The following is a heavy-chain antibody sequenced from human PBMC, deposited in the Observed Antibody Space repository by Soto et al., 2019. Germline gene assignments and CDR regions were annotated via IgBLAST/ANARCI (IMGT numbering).Heavy chain of an antibody. D-gene: IGHD2-2*01. Sequence: PSASLSITLAVSGCTICIYYWSWIRKPAGKGLQWIGRIYTSGSTNYNPSLKSRVTMSVDTSKNQFSLKLSSVTAADTAVYYCARACSSTSCYDVFDSWGQGTLVTVSS. CDR2: IYTSGST. J-gene: IGHJ4*02. CDR3: ARACSSTSCYDVFDS. CDR1: GCTICIYY. V-gene: IGHV4-4*07.